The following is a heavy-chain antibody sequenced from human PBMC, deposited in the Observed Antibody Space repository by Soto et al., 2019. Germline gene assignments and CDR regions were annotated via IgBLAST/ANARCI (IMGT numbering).Heavy chain of an antibody. CDR1: RFTFGDYA. V-gene: IGHV3-49*04. CDR2: IRSKTYGGTA. Sequence: GGSLRLSCTASRFTFGDYAMSWARQAPGKGLEWVGFIRSKTYGGTAEYAASVKGRFTISRDDSKSIAYLQMNSLETEDTAVYYCTRDQPITPWGQGTMVTVSS. D-gene: IGHD3-10*01. J-gene: IGHJ3*01. CDR3: TRDQPITP.